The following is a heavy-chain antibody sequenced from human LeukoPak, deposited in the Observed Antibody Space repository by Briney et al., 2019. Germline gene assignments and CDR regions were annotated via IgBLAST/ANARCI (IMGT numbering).Heavy chain of an antibody. D-gene: IGHD3-22*01. CDR1: GYTFTDYA. Sequence: ASVKVSCKASGYTFTDYAVHWVRQAPGQSLEWMGYINGGNGKTEYSQKFQGRVTITADESTSTAYMELSSLRSEDTAVYYCASRFYDSSGYYYRRFDYWGQGTLVTVSS. V-gene: IGHV1-3*01. CDR3: ASRFYDSSGYYYRRFDY. J-gene: IGHJ4*02. CDR2: INGGNGKT.